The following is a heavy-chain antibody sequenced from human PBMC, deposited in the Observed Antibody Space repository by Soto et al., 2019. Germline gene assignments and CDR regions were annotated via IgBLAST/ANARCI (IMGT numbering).Heavy chain of an antibody. Sequence: SETLSLTCTVSGGSISSYYWSWIRQPPGKGLEWIGYIYYSGSTNYNPSLKSRVTISVDTSKNQFSLKLSSVTAADTAVYYCARDQGKAVAGMSSDYYYGMDVWGQGTTVTVSS. CDR3: ARDQGKAVAGMSSDYYYGMDV. J-gene: IGHJ6*02. CDR2: IYYSGST. CDR1: GGSISSYY. V-gene: IGHV4-59*01. D-gene: IGHD6-19*01.